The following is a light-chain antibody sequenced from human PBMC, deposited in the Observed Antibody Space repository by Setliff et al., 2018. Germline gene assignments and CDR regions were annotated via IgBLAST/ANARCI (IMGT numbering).Light chain of an antibody. CDR1: SSNLGAGFT. J-gene: IGLJ1*01. V-gene: IGLV1-40*01. CDR2: SNN. Sequence: QSVLTQPPSVSGAPGQRVTISCTGSSSNLGAGFTVHWYQVLPGTAPKLLIYSNNFRPSGVPDRFSGSKSGTSASLAITGLQAEDEADYLCQSYDNSLSGSGLFGTGTKV. CDR3: QSYDNSLSGSGL.